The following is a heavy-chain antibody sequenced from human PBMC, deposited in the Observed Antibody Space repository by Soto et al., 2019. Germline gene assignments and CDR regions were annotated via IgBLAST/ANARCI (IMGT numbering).Heavy chain of an antibody. CDR1: GGSISGYY. CDR3: ARGVLY. D-gene: IGHD1-1*01. J-gene: IGHJ4*02. CDR2: MYNTGST. Sequence: SETLSLTCTVAGGSISGYYWSWIRQPPGKGLEWIGYMYNTGSTVYNPSLKSRVTISVDTSKNQFSLKLSSVTAADTAVYFCARGVLYWGQGTLVTVSS. V-gene: IGHV4-59*12.